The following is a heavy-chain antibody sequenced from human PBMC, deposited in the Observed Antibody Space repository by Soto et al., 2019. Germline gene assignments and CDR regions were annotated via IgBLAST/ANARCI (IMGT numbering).Heavy chain of an antibody. CDR2: IIPILGIA. V-gene: IGHV1-69*04. Sequence: SVKVSCKASGGTFSSYTISWVRQAPGQGLEWMGRIIPILGIANYAQKFQGRVTITADKSTSTAYMELSSLRSEDTAVYYCARDRGGLLRYFDLWGRGTLVTVSS. CDR3: ARDRGGLLRYFDL. D-gene: IGHD2-15*01. J-gene: IGHJ2*01. CDR1: GGTFSSYT.